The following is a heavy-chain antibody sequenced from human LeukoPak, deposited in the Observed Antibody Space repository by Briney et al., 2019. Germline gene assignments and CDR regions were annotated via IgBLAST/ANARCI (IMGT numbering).Heavy chain of an antibody. CDR1: GYTFTSYD. Sequence: ASVKVSCKASGYTFTSYDINWVRQATGQGLEWMGWMNPNSGNTGYAQKFQGRVTMTRNTSISTAYMELSSLRSEGTAVYYCARTIVVPAALYYYYYGMDVWGQGTTVTVSS. CDR3: ARTIVVPAALYYYYYGMDV. V-gene: IGHV1-8*01. D-gene: IGHD2-2*01. CDR2: MNPNSGNT. J-gene: IGHJ6*02.